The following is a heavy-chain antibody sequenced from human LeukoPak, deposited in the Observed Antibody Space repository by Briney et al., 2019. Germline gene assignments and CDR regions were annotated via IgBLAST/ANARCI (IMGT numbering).Heavy chain of an antibody. V-gene: IGHV3-23*01. CDR3: ANQLSPRLSPIFDY. CDR1: GSTFSTYA. J-gene: IGHJ4*02. D-gene: IGHD1-1*01. CDR2: ISGSGGST. Sequence: GGSLRLSCAASGSTFSTYAMSWVRHPPGKGLGWVSAISGSGGSTYYADSVKGRFTISRDNSKNTLYLQMNSLRAEDTAVYYCANQLSPRLSPIFDYWGQGTLVTVSS.